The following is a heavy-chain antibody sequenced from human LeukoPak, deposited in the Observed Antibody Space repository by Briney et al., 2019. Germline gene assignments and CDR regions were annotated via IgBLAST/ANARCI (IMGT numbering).Heavy chain of an antibody. CDR1: GYRFISYW. D-gene: IGHD3-10*01. CDR2: IYPGDSDT. V-gene: IGHV5-51*01. Sequence: GESLKISCKGSGYRFISYWIGWVRQMPGKGLEWMGIIYPGDSDTRYSPSFQGQVTISADKSISTAYLQWSSLKASDTAMYYCARLYGSGSYYGVDFDYWGQGTMVTVSS. J-gene: IGHJ4*03. CDR3: ARLYGSGSYYGVDFDY.